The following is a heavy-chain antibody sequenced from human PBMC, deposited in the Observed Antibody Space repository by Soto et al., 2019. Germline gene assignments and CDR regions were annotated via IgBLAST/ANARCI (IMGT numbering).Heavy chain of an antibody. CDR3: ARHSFQNVVWITDVPLNWFDP. J-gene: IGHJ5*02. CDR2: IHHSGSS. CDR1: GGSISSSGYY. Sequence: SENLSLSCTVSGGSISSSGYYWGWIRQPPGKGLEWIGSIHHSGSSYYTPSLKSRVTISMDTSNNQFSLRLSPVTAADTAVYYCARHSFQNVVWITDVPLNWFDPPGQGTRVTGSS. D-gene: IGHD5-12*01. V-gene: IGHV4-39*01.